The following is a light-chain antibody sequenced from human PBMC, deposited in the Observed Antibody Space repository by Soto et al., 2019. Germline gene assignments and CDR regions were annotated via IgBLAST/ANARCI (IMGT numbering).Light chain of an antibody. CDR3: CSYAGTYIPL. CDR2: DVS. Sequence: QSVLTQPASVSGSPGQSITISCTGTSSDVGGYNYVSWYQHNPGKAPKLMIFDVSARPSGVPDRFSGSKSANTASLTISGLQTEDEADYYCCSYAGTYIPLFGGGTKVTVL. J-gene: IGLJ2*01. V-gene: IGLV2-11*01. CDR1: SSDVGGYNY.